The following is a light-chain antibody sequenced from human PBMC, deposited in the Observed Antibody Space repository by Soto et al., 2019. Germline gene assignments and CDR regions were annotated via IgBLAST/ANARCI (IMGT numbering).Light chain of an antibody. CDR3: QQANSFPIT. V-gene: IGKV1-12*01. CDR1: QDLSTW. J-gene: IGKJ5*01. CDR2: AAS. Sequence: DIQMTQSPSFISALIGDRVTITCRASQDLSTWLAGYQQKPGEAPRLLIYAASSLQSDGPSRFSGSGSGTDFTMTITSVQPEDSGIFYCQQANSFPITFGQGTRLEIK.